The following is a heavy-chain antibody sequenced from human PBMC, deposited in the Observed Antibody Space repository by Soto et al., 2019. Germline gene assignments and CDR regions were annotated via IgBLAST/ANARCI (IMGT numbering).Heavy chain of an antibody. Sequence: QVQLVESGGGVVQPGRSLRLSCAASGFTFSRHGMHWVRQAPGKGLEWVAVIWYDGSNKYYTDSVKGRFTISRDNSKNTLYLQMNSLRAEDTAVYYWARDSLPFISGGFDYWGQGTLVTVSS. CDR2: IWYDGSNK. CDR1: GFTFSRHG. V-gene: IGHV3-33*01. D-gene: IGHD3-10*01. J-gene: IGHJ4*02. CDR3: ARDSLPFISGGFDY.